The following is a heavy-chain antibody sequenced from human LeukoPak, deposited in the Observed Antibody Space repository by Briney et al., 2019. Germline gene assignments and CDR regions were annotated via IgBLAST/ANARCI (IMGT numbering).Heavy chain of an antibody. CDR2: IYYSGST. J-gene: IGHJ6*03. CDR3: ASERRADYYYYMDV. Sequence: SETLSLTCTVSGGSISSSSYYWGWIRQPPGKGLEWIGSIYYSGSTYYNPSLKSRVTISVDTSKNQFSLKLSSVTAADTAVYYCASERRADYYYYMDVWGKGTTVTVSS. CDR1: GGSISSSSYY. D-gene: IGHD6-25*01. V-gene: IGHV4-39*07.